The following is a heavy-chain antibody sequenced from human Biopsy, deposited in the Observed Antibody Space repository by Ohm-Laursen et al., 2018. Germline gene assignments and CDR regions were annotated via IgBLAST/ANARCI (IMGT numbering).Heavy chain of an antibody. V-gene: IGHV4-34*08. CDR3: GNEVHGRDY. D-gene: IGHD2-15*01. Sequence: PGTLSLTCEVYGKTFSDYYWSWIRQPPGKGLEWIGQINQSGRTNYNPSLKSRVNISADKSNNQSSLKLTSVTSADTAVYFCGNEVHGRDYWGLGALVTVSS. CDR2: INQSGRT. J-gene: IGHJ4*02. CDR1: GKTFSDYY.